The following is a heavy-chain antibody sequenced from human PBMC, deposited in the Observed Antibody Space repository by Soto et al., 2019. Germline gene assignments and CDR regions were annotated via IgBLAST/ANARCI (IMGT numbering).Heavy chain of an antibody. D-gene: IGHD3-16*01. V-gene: IGHV3-21*06. Sequence: EVQLVESGGGLVKPGGSLRLSCAASGFTFSSYSMNWVRQAPGKGLEWVSSISSSSSYIYYADSVKGRFTISRDNANNSLYLQMNSLRAEDTAVYFCARDRGGGYAFDIWGQGTMVTVSS. CDR3: ARDRGGGYAFDI. J-gene: IGHJ3*02. CDR1: GFTFSSYS. CDR2: ISSSSSYI.